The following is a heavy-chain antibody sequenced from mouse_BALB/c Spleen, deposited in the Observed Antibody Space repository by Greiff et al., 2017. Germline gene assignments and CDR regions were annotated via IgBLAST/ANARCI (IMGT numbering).Heavy chain of an antibody. CDR1: GFNIKDYY. CDR3: APIYYYGSSLAY. Sequence: VQLKESGAELVRPRALVKLSCKASGFNIKDYYMHWVKQRPEQGLEWIGWIDPENGNTIYDPKFQGKASITADTSSNTAYLQLSSLTSEDTAVYYCAPIYYYGSSLAYWGQGTLVTVSA. D-gene: IGHD1-1*01. CDR2: IDPENGNT. V-gene: IGHV14-1*02. J-gene: IGHJ3*01.